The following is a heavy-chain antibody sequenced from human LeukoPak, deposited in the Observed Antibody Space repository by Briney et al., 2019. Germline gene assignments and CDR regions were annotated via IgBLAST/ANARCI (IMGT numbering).Heavy chain of an antibody. CDR3: ATSSRTYGSGSYSRFDY. Sequence: SETLSLTCTISDGSISSGYYWGWIRQPPGKGLEWIGSIYHSGSTYYNPSLKSRVTISVDTSKNQFSLKLSSVTAADTAVYYCATSSRTYGSGSYSRFDYWGQGTLVTVSS. V-gene: IGHV4-38-2*02. D-gene: IGHD3-10*01. J-gene: IGHJ4*02. CDR1: DGSISSGYY. CDR2: IYHSGST.